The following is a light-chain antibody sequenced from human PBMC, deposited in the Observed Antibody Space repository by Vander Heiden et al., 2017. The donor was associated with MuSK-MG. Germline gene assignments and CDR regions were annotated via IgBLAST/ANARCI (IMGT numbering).Light chain of an antibody. Sequence: DIQMTQSPSSLSASVGDRGTITCRASQTISGHLNWYQQKPGKAPKLLIYAASSLQSGVPSRFSGSGSGTDFTLTISSLQPEDFAVYCCQQSYSTPWTFGQGTKVEIK. CDR3: QQSYSTPWT. J-gene: IGKJ1*01. CDR2: AAS. V-gene: IGKV1-39*01. CDR1: QTISGH.